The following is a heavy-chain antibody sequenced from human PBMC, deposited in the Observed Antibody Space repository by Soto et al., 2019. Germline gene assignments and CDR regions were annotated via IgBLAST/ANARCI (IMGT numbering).Heavy chain of an antibody. D-gene: IGHD1-1*01. CDR3: ASNCNHLGY. CDR1: GFTFSSYE. J-gene: IGHJ4*02. CDR2: ISSSGSTI. Sequence: GGSLRLSCAASGFTFSSYEMNWVRQAPGKGLEWVSYISSSGSTIYYADSVKGRFTISRDNAKNSLYLHMNSLRAEDTAVYYCASNCNHLGYWGQGTLVTVSS. V-gene: IGHV3-48*03.